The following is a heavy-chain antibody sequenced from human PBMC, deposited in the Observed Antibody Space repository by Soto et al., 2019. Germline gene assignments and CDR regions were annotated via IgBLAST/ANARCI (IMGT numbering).Heavy chain of an antibody. CDR2: SRNKANSYAT. CDR3: TRISDYGAPLDC. V-gene: IGHV3-72*01. J-gene: IGHJ4*02. CDR1: GFKFSDHY. Sequence: GGSLRLSCAASGFKFSDHYMDWVRQAPGKGLEWVGRSRNKANSYATEYAASVKDRFTISRDDSKNSLYLQMNSLKIEDTAMYYCTRISDYGAPLDCWGRGTLVTVSS. D-gene: IGHD3-16*01.